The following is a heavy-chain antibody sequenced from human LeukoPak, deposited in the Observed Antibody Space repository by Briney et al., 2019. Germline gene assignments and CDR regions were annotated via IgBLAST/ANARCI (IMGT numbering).Heavy chain of an antibody. Sequence: GGSLRLSCAASGFTVSDYSMNWIRQAPGKGREWVSNISSSGSTRYNGDSVKGRFTISRDNAKNSLYLQMNSLRAEDTAVYYCARSGHWSAAYYYFYMDVWGKGTTVTVSS. CDR1: GFTVSDYS. CDR3: ARSGHWSAAYYYFYMDV. CDR2: ISSSGSTR. V-gene: IGHV3-11*01. J-gene: IGHJ6*03.